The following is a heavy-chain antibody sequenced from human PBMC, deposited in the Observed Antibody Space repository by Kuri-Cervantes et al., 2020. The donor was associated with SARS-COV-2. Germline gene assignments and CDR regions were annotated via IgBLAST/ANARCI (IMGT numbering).Heavy chain of an antibody. V-gene: IGHV4-39*01. CDR1: GDSISSSSYC. D-gene: IGHD1-1*01. CDR2: IYYSGST. CDR3: ARLFSPWSVVGDY. J-gene: IGHJ4*02. Sequence: LRLSGTGSGDSISSSSYCWGGIRQRPGKGVEWLGTIYYSGSTDYNPSLKSRVTISVDTSKNQFSLKLRSVTATDTAVYYCARLFSPWSVVGDYWGQGTLVTVSS.